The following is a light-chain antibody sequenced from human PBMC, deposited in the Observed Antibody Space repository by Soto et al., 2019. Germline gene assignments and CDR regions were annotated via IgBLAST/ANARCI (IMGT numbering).Light chain of an antibody. Sequence: QSVLTQPPSASGTPGQRVTISCSGSSSNIGSKTVNWYQQLPGTAPKLLIYTNDRRPSGVPDRFSASKSGTSASLAISGLQSEDEADYFCAAWDDSLNVLFGGGTKVTVL. CDR1: SSNIGSKT. CDR3: AAWDDSLNVL. CDR2: TND. J-gene: IGLJ2*01. V-gene: IGLV1-44*01.